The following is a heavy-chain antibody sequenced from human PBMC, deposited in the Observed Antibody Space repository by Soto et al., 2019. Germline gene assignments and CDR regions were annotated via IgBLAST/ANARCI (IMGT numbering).Heavy chain of an antibody. D-gene: IGHD3-22*01. CDR3: ARAAYYDSSGYYPQFDY. Sequence: SETLSLTCPVSGGSISSGGYYWSWIRQHPGKGLERIGYIYYSGSTYYNPSLKSRVTISVDTSKNQFSLKLSSVTAADTAVYYCARAAYYDSSGYYPQFDYWGQGTLVTVSS. CDR2: IYYSGST. CDR1: GGSISSGGYY. J-gene: IGHJ4*02. V-gene: IGHV4-31*03.